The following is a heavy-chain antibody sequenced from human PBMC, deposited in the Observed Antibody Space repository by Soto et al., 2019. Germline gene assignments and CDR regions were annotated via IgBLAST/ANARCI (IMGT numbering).Heavy chain of an antibody. J-gene: IGHJ4*02. D-gene: IGHD6-19*01. CDR2: ISWNSGSI. CDR1: GFTFDDYA. V-gene: IGHV3-9*01. CDR3: AKDIAYFLLRRRGWFYYFDY. Sequence: GGSLRLSCAASGFTFDDYAMHWVRQAPGKGLEWVSGISWNSGSIGYADSVKGRFTISRDNAKNSLYLQMNSLRAEDTTLYYCAKDIAYFLLRRRGWFYYFDYWGQGTLVTVSS.